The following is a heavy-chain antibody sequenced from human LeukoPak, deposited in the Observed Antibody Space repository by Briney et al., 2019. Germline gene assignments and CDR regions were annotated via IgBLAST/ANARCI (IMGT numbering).Heavy chain of an antibody. D-gene: IGHD3-10*01. J-gene: IGHJ6*02. CDR1: GFTVSSNY. CDR2: IYSGGIT. CDR3: ARRPSGRDYYYGMDV. Sequence: GGSLRLSCAASGFTVSSNYMSWVRQAPGKRLEWVSVIYSGGITYYADSVKGRFTISRDNSKNTLYLQMNSLRAEDTAVYYCARRPSGRDYYYGMDVWGQGTTVTVSS. V-gene: IGHV3-53*01.